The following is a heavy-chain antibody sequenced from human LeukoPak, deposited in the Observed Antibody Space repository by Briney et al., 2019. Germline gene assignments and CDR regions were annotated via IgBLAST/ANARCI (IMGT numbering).Heavy chain of an antibody. CDR1: GGSISSYY. Sequence: PSETLSLTCTVSGGSISSYYWSWIRQPPGKGLEWIGYIYYSGSTNYNPYLKSRVTISVDTSKNQFSLKLSSVTAADTAVYYCARARGVIPVAFDIWGQGTMVTVSS. CDR3: ARARGVIPVAFDI. CDR2: IYYSGST. V-gene: IGHV4-59*01. D-gene: IGHD3-10*01. J-gene: IGHJ3*02.